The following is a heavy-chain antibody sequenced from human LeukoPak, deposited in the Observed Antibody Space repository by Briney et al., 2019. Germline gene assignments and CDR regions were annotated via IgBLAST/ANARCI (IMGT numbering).Heavy chain of an antibody. CDR3: ARRKGYSSSWYVIKGYFDY. CDR1: GGSINNYY. D-gene: IGHD6-13*01. Sequence: SETLSLTCSVSGGSINNYYWSWIRQPPGKGLEWIGYIHYSGATNYNPSLKSRVTISVDTSKNQFSLKLSSVTAADTAVYYCARRKGYSSSWYVIKGYFDYWGQGTLVTVSS. J-gene: IGHJ4*02. CDR2: IHYSGAT. V-gene: IGHV4-59*12.